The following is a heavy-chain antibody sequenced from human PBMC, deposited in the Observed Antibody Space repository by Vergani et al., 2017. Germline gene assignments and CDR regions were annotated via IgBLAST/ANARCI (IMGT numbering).Heavy chain of an antibody. CDR1: GYTLTELS. Sequence: QVQLVQSGAEVKKPGASVKVSCKVSGYTLTELSMQWVRQAPGKGLEWMGGFDPDDGETVYAQKFQGRVTMTEDTSTDTAYMELSSLRSEDTAVYYCATFGGRYYYDSSGYLRDIWGQGTRVTVSS. J-gene: IGHJ3*02. D-gene: IGHD3-22*01. CDR3: ATFGGRYYYDSSGYLRDI. CDR2: FDPDDGET. V-gene: IGHV1-24*01.